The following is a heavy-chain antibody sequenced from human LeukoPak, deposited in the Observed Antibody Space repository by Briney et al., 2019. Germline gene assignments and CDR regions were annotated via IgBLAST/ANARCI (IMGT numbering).Heavy chain of an antibody. CDR2: ISSSSRYI. CDR1: GFTFSSYS. CDR3: ARDTSVYGSVIKDFDY. D-gene: IGHD3-10*01. V-gene: IGHV3-21*01. J-gene: IGHJ4*02. Sequence: GGSLRLSCAVSGFTFSSYSMNWVRQAPGKGLEWVSSISSSSRYIYYADTLKGRFTISRDNAKNSLYLQMNSLRAEDTAVYYCARDTSVYGSVIKDFDYWGQGILVAVSS.